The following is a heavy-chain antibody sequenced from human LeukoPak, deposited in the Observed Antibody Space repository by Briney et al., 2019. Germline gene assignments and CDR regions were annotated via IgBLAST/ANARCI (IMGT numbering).Heavy chain of an antibody. J-gene: IGHJ4*02. CDR1: GFTFSSYG. CDR2: IRYDGSNK. D-gene: IGHD6-13*01. Sequence: PGGSLRLSCAVSGFTFSSYGMHWVRQAPGKGLEWVAFIRYDGSNKYYADSVKGRFTISRDNSKNTLYLQMNSLRAEDTAVYYCVRGAYSSSWLNFDYWGQGTLVTVSS. CDR3: VRGAYSSSWLNFDY. V-gene: IGHV3-30*02.